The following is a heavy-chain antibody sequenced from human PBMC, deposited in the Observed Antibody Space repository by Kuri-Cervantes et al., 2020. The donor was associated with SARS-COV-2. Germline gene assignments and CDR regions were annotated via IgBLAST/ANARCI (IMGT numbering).Heavy chain of an antibody. V-gene: IGHV1-2*02. CDR1: GYMFGGYH. Sequence: ASVKVSCKASGYMFGGYHMHWVRQAPGQGLEWMGWVQSDIGGTSYPQKFQGRVTMTRDTSTRTVYLELSDLRSDDTAVYYCAREMREVGIRGLDIWGQGTMVTVSS. CDR3: AREMREVGIRGLDI. D-gene: IGHD3-22*01. J-gene: IGHJ3*02. CDR2: VQSDIGGT.